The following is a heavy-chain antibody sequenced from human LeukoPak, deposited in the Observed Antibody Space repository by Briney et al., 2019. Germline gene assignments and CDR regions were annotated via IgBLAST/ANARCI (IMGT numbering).Heavy chain of an antibody. Sequence: SSETLSLTCTVSGGSISSSSYYWGWIRQPPGKGLEWIGSIYTSGSTNYNPSLKSRVTMSVDTSKNQFSLKLSSVTAADTAVYYCATLFSGWYGGGFDYWGQGTLVTVSS. CDR1: GGSISSSSYY. D-gene: IGHD6-19*01. J-gene: IGHJ4*02. V-gene: IGHV4-39*07. CDR3: ATLFSGWYGGGFDY. CDR2: IYTSGST.